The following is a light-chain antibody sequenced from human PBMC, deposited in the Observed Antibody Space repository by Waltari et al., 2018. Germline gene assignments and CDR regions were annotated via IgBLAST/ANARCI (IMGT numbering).Light chain of an antibody. V-gene: IGKV3-20*01. Sequence: EVVLTQSPGTLSLSPGESATPSCRASQSVSKYLAWYQQRPGQAPRLLIYAAATRATGIPDRFSGSGSGTDFSLTISRLEPEDFAVYYCQNHERLPATFGQGTKVEIK. CDR1: QSVSKY. J-gene: IGKJ1*01. CDR3: QNHERLPAT. CDR2: AAA.